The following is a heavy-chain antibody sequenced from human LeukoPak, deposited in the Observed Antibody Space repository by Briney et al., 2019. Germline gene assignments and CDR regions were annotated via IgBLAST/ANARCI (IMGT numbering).Heavy chain of an antibody. D-gene: IGHD3-3*01. V-gene: IGHV4-59*12. CDR3: ARGHHVLEWLSSLYNWFDP. CDR2: IYYSGST. CDR1: GGSISSYY. J-gene: IGHJ5*02. Sequence: SETLSLTCTVSGGSISSYYWSWIRQPAGKGLEWIGYIYYSGSTNYNPSLKSRVTISIDTSKNQFSLKLSSVTAADTAVYYCARGHHVLEWLSSLYNWFDPWGQGTLVTVSS.